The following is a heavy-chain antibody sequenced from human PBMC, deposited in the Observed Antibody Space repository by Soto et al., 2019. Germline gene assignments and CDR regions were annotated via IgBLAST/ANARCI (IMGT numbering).Heavy chain of an antibody. CDR2: IKSKTDGGTT. CDR3: TKDLAACGGDCYWDY. J-gene: IGHJ4*02. Sequence: GSLRRSFGTSGFTFSNAWMSGVPQAPGKGLEWVGRIKSKTDGGTTDYAAPVKGRFTISRDDSKNTLYLQMNSLKTEDTAVYYCTKDLAACGGDCYWDYWGQGT. D-gene: IGHD2-21*01. V-gene: IGHV3-15*01. CDR1: GFTFSNAW.